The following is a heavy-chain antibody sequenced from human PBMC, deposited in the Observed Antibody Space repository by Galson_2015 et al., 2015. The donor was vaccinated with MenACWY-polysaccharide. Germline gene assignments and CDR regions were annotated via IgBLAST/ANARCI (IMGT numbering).Heavy chain of an antibody. D-gene: IGHD6-6*01. CDR3: ARRGRYSSSSGGLDH. CDR2: ISSSSGTV. J-gene: IGHJ5*02. V-gene: IGHV3-48*02. Sequence: SLRLSCAVSGFTFSSYSMNWVRQAPGKGLEWLSYISSSSGTVYYADSVRGRFTISRDTAKNSLYLQMNRLRDEDTAIYYCARRGRYSSSSGGLDHWGQGTLVTVSS. CDR1: GFTFSSYS.